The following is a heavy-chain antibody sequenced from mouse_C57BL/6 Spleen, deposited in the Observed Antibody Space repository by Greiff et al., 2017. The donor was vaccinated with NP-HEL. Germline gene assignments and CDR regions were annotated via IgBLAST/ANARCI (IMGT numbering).Heavy chain of an antibody. CDR3: AGGGGSSYYDV. CDR1: GYAFSSYW. Sequence: QVQLKESGAELVKPGASVKISCKASGYAFSSYWMNWVKQRPGKGLEWIGQIYPGDGDTNYNGKFKGKATLTADKSSSTAYMQLSSLTSEDSAVYFCAGGGGSSYYDVWGTGTTVTVSS. V-gene: IGHV1-80*01. J-gene: IGHJ1*03. D-gene: IGHD1-1*01. CDR2: IYPGDGDT.